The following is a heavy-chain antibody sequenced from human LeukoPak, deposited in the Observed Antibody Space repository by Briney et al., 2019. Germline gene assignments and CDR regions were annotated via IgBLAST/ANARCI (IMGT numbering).Heavy chain of an antibody. CDR3: ARAPPGYSSSWYFDY. D-gene: IGHD6-13*01. V-gene: IGHV4-34*01. CDR2: INHSGST. CDR1: GGSFRGYY. Sequence: KPSETLSLTCAVYGGSFRGYYWSWIRQPPGKGLEWIGEINHSGSTNFNPSLKSRVTISVETSKNQFSLKLSSVSAADTAVYYCARAPPGYSSSWYFDYWGQGTLVTVSS. J-gene: IGHJ4*02.